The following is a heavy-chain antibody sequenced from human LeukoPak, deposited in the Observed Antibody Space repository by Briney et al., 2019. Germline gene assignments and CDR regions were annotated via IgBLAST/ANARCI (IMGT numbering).Heavy chain of an antibody. J-gene: IGHJ3*02. Sequence: GGSLRLSCAASGFTVSSNYMSWVREAPGKGLEWVSVIYSGGSTYYADSVKGRFTISRDNSKNTLYLQMNSLRAEDTAVYYCARVAVVVALDAFDIWGQGTMVTVSS. D-gene: IGHD2-15*01. CDR3: ARVAVVVALDAFDI. V-gene: IGHV3-53*01. CDR1: GFTVSSNY. CDR2: IYSGGST.